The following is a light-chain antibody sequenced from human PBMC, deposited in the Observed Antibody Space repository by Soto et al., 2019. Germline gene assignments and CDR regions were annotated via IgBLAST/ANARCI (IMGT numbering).Light chain of an antibody. CDR2: DAS. J-gene: IGKJ1*01. CDR3: QQYNSYPWT. Sequence: DIQMTQSPSILSASVGARVTITCRASQSISSWLAWYQQKPGKAPKLLIYDASSLESGVPSRFSGSGSGTEFTLTISSLQPDDFATYYCQQYNSYPWTFGQGTKVDIK. CDR1: QSISSW. V-gene: IGKV1-5*01.